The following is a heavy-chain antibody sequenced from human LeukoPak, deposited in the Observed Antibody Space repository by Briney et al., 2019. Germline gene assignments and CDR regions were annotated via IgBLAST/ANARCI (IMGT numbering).Heavy chain of an antibody. J-gene: IGHJ4*02. V-gene: IGHV1-69*13. CDR2: ISPMVGTS. Sequence: SLTVSCKASGGTFSTYAITWVRQAPGQGLEWSGGISPMVGTSDYAQQLQGRVTITVDESTTTAHMELSSLRSEDTAVYYSARGYSNWSQGTLVTVSS. D-gene: IGHD3-10*01. CDR1: GGTFSTYA. CDR3: ARGYSN.